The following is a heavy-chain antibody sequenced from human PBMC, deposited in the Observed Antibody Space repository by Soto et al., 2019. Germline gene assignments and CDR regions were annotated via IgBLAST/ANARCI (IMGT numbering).Heavy chain of an antibody. D-gene: IGHD2-15*01. CDR2: IYYSGST. V-gene: IGHV4-39*01. Sequence: TSQTLSLTCTFSASSISSSNYYWGWIRQPPGKGLEWIGTIYYSGSTYYNPSLKSRVTISVDTSKNQFSLKLSSVTAADAAVYYCARQEDSYYYTMDVWGQGTTVTVSS. CDR3: ARQEDSYYYTMDV. CDR1: ASSISSSNYY. J-gene: IGHJ6*01.